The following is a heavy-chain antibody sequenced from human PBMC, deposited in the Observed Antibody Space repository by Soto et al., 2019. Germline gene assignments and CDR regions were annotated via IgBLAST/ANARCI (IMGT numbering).Heavy chain of an antibody. CDR2: IIPIFGTA. V-gene: IGHV1-69*12. J-gene: IGHJ3*02. CDR1: GGTFSSYA. D-gene: IGHD3-22*01. Sequence: QVQLVQSGAEVKKPGSSVKVSCKASGGTFSSYAISWVRQAPGQGLEWMGGIIPIFGTANYAQKFQGRVTTTADESTSAAYMEVSSLRSEDTAVYYCALPYDSSGNAFDIWGQGTMVTVSS. CDR3: ALPYDSSGNAFDI.